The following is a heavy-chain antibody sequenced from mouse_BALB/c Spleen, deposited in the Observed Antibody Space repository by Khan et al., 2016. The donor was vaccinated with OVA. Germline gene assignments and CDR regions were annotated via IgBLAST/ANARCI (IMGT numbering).Heavy chain of an antibody. V-gene: IGHV2-9*02. CDR1: GFSLTSYG. CDR3: ARNREPDYFDY. J-gene: IGHJ2*01. Sequence: QVQLKESGPGLVAPSQSLSITCTVSGFSLTSYGVLWIRQPPGKGLEWLGVIWAGGSTNYNSALMSRLSISKYNSKSQVFLKMNSLQTDDTAMYFCARNREPDYFDYWRQGTTLTVSS. CDR2: IWAGGST.